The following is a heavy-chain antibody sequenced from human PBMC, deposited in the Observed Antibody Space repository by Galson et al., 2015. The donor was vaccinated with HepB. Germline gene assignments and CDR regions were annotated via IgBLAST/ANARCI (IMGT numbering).Heavy chain of an antibody. V-gene: IGHV4-39*01. J-gene: IGHJ3*02. Sequence: SETLSLTCTVSGGSISSSSYYWGWIRQPPGKGLEWIGSIYYSGSTYYNPSLKSRVTISVDTSKNQFSLKLSSVTAADTAVYYCARQTRITMVRGVIAFAFDIWGQGTMVTVSS. CDR1: GGSISSSSYY. D-gene: IGHD3-10*01. CDR3: ARQTRITMVRGVIAFAFDI. CDR2: IYYSGST.